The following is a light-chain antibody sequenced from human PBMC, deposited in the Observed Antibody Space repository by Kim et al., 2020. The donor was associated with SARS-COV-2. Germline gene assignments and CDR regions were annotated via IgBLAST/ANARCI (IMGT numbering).Light chain of an antibody. CDR2: GKN. CDR3: NSRDSSGNLWV. J-gene: IGLJ3*02. V-gene: IGLV3-19*01. Sequence: LGQTVRITCQGGSLRSYYASWYQQKPGQAPVLVIYGKNNRPSGIPDRFSGSSSGNTASLTITGAQAEDEADYYCNSRDSSGNLWVFGGGTQLTVL. CDR1: SLRSYY.